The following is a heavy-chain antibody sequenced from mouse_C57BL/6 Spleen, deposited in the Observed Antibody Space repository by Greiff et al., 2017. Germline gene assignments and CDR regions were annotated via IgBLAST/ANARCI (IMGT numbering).Heavy chain of an antibody. CDR1: GFTFSDYY. Sequence: EVMLVESEGGLVQPGSSMKLSCTASGFTFSDYYMAWVRQVPEKGLEWVANINYDGSSTYYLDSLKSRFIISSDNAKNILYLQMSSLKSEDTATYYCARPRYYGSSYAMDYWGQGTSVTVSS. CDR3: ARPRYYGSSYAMDY. CDR2: INYDGSST. D-gene: IGHD1-1*01. J-gene: IGHJ4*01. V-gene: IGHV5-16*01.